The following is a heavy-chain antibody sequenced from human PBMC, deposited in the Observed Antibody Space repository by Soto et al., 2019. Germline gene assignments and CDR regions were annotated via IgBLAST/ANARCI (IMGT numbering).Heavy chain of an antibody. Sequence: SETLSLTCTVSGGSISSYYWSWIRQPPGKGLEWIGYIYYSGSTNYNPSPKSRVTISVDTSKNQFSLKLSSVTAADTAVYYCARRSHDMVRGVMKTGELYYYYMDVWGKGTTVTVSS. CDR2: IYYSGST. V-gene: IGHV4-59*08. CDR3: ARRSHDMVRGVMKTGELYYYYMDV. D-gene: IGHD3-10*01. CDR1: GGSISSYY. J-gene: IGHJ6*03.